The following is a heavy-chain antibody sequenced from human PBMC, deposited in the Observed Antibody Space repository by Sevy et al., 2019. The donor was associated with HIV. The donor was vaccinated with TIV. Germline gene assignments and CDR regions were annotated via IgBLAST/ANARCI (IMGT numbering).Heavy chain of an antibody. V-gene: IGHV3-23*01. CDR3: AREGCSRPLDY. CDR1: GFAFYEYS. D-gene: IGHD2-8*01. CDR2: LSFGCGKI. Sequence: GGSLRLSCAASGFAFYEYSMSWIRQAPGKGLEWVATLSFGCGKINYADSVKGRFSISRDNSKNSFYLQMDNLRVEDTALYCCAREGCSRPLDYWGQGTRVTVSS. J-gene: IGHJ4*02.